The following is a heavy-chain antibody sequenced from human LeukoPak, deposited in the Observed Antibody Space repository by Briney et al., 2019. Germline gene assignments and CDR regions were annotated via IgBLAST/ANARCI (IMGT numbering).Heavy chain of an antibody. D-gene: IGHD2-2*01. CDR3: ARGPEPRKDKIVVVPAAGNWFDP. CDR2: INHSGST. V-gene: IGHV4-34*01. Sequence: SETLSLTCAVYGGSFSGYYWSWIRQPPGKGLEWIGEINHSGSTNYNPSLKSRVTISVDTSKNQLSLKLSSVTAADTAVYYCARGPEPRKDKIVVVPAAGNWFDPWGQGTLVTVSS. CDR1: GGSFSGYY. J-gene: IGHJ5*02.